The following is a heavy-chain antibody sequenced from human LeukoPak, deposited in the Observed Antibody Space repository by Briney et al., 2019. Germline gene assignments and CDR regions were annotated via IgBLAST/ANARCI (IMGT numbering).Heavy chain of an antibody. CDR2: LSTNGGNT. J-gene: IGHJ4*02. CDR3: ARDLDPGFGGAIDY. Sequence: PGGSLRLSCAASGFTISNYVIHWVRQAPGKGLEYVSGLSTNGGNTYYANSVKGRFDISRDNSKNTLYLQMGSLRAEDMAVYYCARDLDPGFGGAIDYWGQGTLVTVSS. V-gene: IGHV3-64*01. CDR1: GFTISNYV. D-gene: IGHD3-16*01.